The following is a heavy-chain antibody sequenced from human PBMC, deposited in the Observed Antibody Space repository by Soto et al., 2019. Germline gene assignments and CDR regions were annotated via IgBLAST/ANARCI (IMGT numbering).Heavy chain of an antibody. J-gene: IGHJ5*02. V-gene: IGHV1-69*01. CDR1: GGTFTNYV. D-gene: IGHD6-6*01. CDR2: LLPIFGAA. Sequence: QVQLVQSGAEVRKPGSSVKVSCKISGGTFTNYVISWLRQAPGQGLEWMGGLLPIFGAANLAQKFQGRVTITADEPTSTVNMALSSLTSENTAVYYCARGRSSPNFDPWGHGTLVTVSS. CDR3: ARGRSSPNFDP.